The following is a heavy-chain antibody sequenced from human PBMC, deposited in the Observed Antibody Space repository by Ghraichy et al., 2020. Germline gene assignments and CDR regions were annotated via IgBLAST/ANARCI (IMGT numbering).Heavy chain of an antibody. CDR3: ASETVVVTALDS. CDR1: GFTFSSYS. Sequence: GGSLRLSCAAPGFTFSSYSMNWVRQAPGRGLEWVSSISADGSNVYYADSVKGRFTISRDNARNSLYLQLNSLTADDTAVYYCASETVVVTALDSWGQGTLVTVSS. V-gene: IGHV3-21*01. CDR2: ISADGSNV. J-gene: IGHJ5*01. D-gene: IGHD2-21*02.